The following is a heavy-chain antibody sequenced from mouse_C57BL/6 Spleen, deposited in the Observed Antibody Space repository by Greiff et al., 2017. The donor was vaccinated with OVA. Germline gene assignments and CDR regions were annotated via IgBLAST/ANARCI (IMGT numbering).Heavy chain of an antibody. Sequence: QVQLQQSGAELAKPGASVKLSCKASGYTFTSYWMHWVKQRPGQGLEWIGYINPSSGYTKYNQKFKDKATLTADKSSSTAYMQLSSLTYEDSAVYYCETAPIITTVVADYWGQGTTLTVSS. J-gene: IGHJ2*01. CDR3: ETAPIITTVVADY. CDR2: INPSSGYT. CDR1: GYTFTSYW. D-gene: IGHD1-1*01. V-gene: IGHV1-7*01.